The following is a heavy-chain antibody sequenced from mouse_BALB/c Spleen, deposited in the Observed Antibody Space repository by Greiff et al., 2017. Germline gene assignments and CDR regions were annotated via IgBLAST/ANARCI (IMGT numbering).Heavy chain of an antibody. CDR3: ARHDGNLLGFAY. D-gene: IGHD2-1*01. CDR1: EYEFPSLV. V-gene: IGHV5-2*01. CDR2: INSDGGST. J-gene: IGHJ3*01. Sequence: VPAVESGGGLVQPGEFLKLFRQSIEYEFPSLVMALVRKTPEKRPELVAAINSDGGSTYYQDTIEGRFIISRDNTKQTLYLQMSSLKSEDTALYYCARHDGNLLGFAYWGQGTLVTGSA.